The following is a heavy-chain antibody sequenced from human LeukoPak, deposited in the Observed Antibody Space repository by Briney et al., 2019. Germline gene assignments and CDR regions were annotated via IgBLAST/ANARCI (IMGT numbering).Heavy chain of an antibody. CDR1: GGTFSSNA. CDR2: INPNSGGT. CDR3: ARVPPSRSSSWSEFDY. Sequence: GASVKVSCKASGGTFSSNAISWVRQAPGQGLEWMGWINPNSGGTNYAQKFQGRVTMTRDTSISTAYMELSRLRSDDTAVYYCARVPPSRSSSWSEFDYWGQGTLVTVSS. D-gene: IGHD6-13*01. V-gene: IGHV1-2*02. J-gene: IGHJ4*02.